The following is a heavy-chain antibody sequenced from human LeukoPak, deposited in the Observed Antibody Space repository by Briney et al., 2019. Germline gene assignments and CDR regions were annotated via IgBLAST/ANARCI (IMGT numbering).Heavy chain of an antibody. Sequence: GGSLRLSCAASGFTFSSYGMHWVRRAPGKGLEWVAFISYTGSHIYYADSVKGRFTISRDNSKNPLHLQMNSLTSEDTALYYCANDGGRDAPYWGQGTLVTVSS. J-gene: IGHJ1*01. CDR3: ANDGGRDAPY. V-gene: IGHV3-30*18. CDR1: GFTFSSYG. CDR2: ISYTGSHI. D-gene: IGHD4-23*01.